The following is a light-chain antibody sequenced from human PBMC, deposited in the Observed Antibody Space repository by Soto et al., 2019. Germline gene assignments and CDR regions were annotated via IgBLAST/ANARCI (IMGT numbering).Light chain of an antibody. CDR2: EVS. CDR3: SSYTSSSTWV. Sequence: QSALTQPASVSGSPGQSITISCTGTSSDIGDYNYVSWHQQLPGKAPKLMIYEVSNRPSGVSNRFSGSKSGNTASLTISGLQAEDEADYYCSSYTSSSTWVFGGGTKLTVL. CDR1: SSDIGDYNY. V-gene: IGLV2-14*01. J-gene: IGLJ3*02.